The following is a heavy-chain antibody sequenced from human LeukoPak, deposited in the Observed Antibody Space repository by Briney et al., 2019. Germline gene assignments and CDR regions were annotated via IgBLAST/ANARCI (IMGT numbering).Heavy chain of an antibody. J-gene: IGHJ6*02. Sequence: GGSLRLSCAASGFTVSSNYMNWVRQAPGKGLEWVAVISHDGNNKYYADSVKGRFTISRDNSKNTLYLQMNSLRAEDTAVYYCARDRDYDILTGYYKYGYYYGMDVWGQGTTVTVSS. CDR2: ISHDGNNK. CDR3: ARDRDYDILTGYYKYGYYYGMDV. CDR1: GFTVSSNY. D-gene: IGHD3-9*01. V-gene: IGHV3-30*03.